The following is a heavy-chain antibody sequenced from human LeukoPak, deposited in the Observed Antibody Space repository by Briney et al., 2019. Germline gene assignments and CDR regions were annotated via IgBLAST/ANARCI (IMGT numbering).Heavy chain of an antibody. CDR3: ARGRVLRFFSVLDWFDP. CDR1: GGTFSSYA. D-gene: IGHD3-3*01. V-gene: IGHV1-69*05. J-gene: IGHJ5*02. CDR2: IIPIFGTA. Sequence: SVKVSCKASGGTFSSYAISWVRQAPGQGLEWMGGIIPIFGTANYAQKFQGRVTITTDESTSTAYMELSSLRSEDTAVYYCARGRVLRFFSVLDWFDPWGQGTLVTVSS.